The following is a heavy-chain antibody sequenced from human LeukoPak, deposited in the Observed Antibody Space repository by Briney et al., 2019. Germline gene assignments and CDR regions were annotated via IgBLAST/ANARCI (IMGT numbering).Heavy chain of an antibody. J-gene: IGHJ4*02. D-gene: IGHD4-11*01. CDR1: GGSISSSGHS. V-gene: IGHV4-39*01. Sequence: PSETLSLTCAVSGGSISSSGHSWGWIRQPPGEGLGFIGTIYSSGSTYFNPSLKSRVTMSVDTSKNQLSLKVNSVTAADTAVYYCARHIRYPGKLPYGFDYWGQGTLVTVSS. CDR2: IYSSGST. CDR3: ARHIRYPGKLPYGFDY.